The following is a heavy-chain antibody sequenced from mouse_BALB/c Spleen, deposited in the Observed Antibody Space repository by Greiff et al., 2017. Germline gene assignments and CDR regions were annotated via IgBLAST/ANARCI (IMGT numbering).Heavy chain of an antibody. CDR3: AREGYYAMDY. CDR2: ISSGGST. CDR1: GFTFSSYA. V-gene: IGHV5-6-5*01. J-gene: IGHJ4*01. Sequence: EVKLVESGGGLVKPGGSLKLSCAASGFTFSSYAMSWVRQTPEKRLEWVASISSGGSTYYPDSVKGRFTISRDNARNILYLQMNSLQTDDTAMYYCAREGYYAMDYWGQGTSVTVSS.